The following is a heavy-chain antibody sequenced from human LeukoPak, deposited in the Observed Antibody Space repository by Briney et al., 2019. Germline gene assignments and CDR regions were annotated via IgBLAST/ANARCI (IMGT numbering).Heavy chain of an antibody. CDR2: IYYSGST. Sequence: PSETLSLTCTVSGGSISSSSYYWGWIRQPPGKGLGWIGSIYYSGSTYYNPSLKSRVTISVDTSKNQFSLKLSSVTAADTAVYYCAKDDITAQAFDIWGQGTMVTVSS. CDR1: GGSISSSSYY. CDR3: AKDDITAQAFDI. J-gene: IGHJ3*02. V-gene: IGHV4-39*02. D-gene: IGHD1-14*01.